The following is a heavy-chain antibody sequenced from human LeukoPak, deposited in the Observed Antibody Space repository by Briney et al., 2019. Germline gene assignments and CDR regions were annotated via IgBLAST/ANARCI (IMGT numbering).Heavy chain of an antibody. J-gene: IGHJ4*02. Sequence: HSETLSLTCSVSGGSMNTYYWTWIRQPGGKGLEWIGRVYTSGYTKYNPSLQSRVTMSVDTSKKHLSLMLTSLTAADTAVYYCARETLVGTTNYFDYWGQGTLVTVSS. CDR3: ARETLVGTTNYFDY. CDR1: GGSMNTYY. D-gene: IGHD1-26*01. V-gene: IGHV4-4*07. CDR2: VYTSGYT.